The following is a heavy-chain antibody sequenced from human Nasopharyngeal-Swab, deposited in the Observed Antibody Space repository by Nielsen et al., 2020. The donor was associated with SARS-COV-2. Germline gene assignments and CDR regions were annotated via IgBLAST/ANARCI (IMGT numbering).Heavy chain of an antibody. V-gene: IGHV1-46*01. CDR2: INPSGGST. Sequence: WVRQAPGQGLEWMGIINPSGGSTSYAHKFQGRVTMTRDTSTSTVYMELSSLRSEDTAVYYCAREDYYDSSGYPPYYYYGMDVWGQGTTVTVSS. J-gene: IGHJ6*02. CDR3: AREDYYDSSGYPPYYYYGMDV. D-gene: IGHD3-22*01.